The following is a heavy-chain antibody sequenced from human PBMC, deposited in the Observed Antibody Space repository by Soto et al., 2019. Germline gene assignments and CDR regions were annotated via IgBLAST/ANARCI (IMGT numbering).Heavy chain of an antibody. CDR1: GFTFDDYT. J-gene: IGHJ4*02. Sequence: GGSLRLSCAASGFTFDDYTMHWVRQAPGKGLEWVSLISWDGGSTYYADSVKGRFTISRDNSKNSLYLQMNSLRTEDTALYYCAKDGGRYSSGWDVVFDYWGQGTLVTVSS. V-gene: IGHV3-43*01. D-gene: IGHD6-19*01. CDR2: ISWDGGST. CDR3: AKDGGRYSSGWDVVFDY.